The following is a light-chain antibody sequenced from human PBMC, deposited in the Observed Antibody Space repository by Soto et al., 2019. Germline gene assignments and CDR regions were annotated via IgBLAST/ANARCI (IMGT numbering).Light chain of an antibody. CDR1: QSVSSY. CDR2: DAS. V-gene: IGKV3-11*01. J-gene: IGKJ1*01. Sequence: EIVLTQSPGTLSSSPGERATLSCRASQSVSSYLAWYQQKPGQAPRLLIYDASTRATGISARFSGSGSGTDFTLTISSLEPEDFAVYYCQQRSNWPVTFGQGTKV. CDR3: QQRSNWPVT.